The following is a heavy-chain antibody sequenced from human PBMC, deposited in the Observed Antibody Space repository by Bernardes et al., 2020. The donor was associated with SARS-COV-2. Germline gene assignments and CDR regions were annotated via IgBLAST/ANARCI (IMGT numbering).Heavy chain of an antibody. D-gene: IGHD6-19*01. J-gene: IGHJ4*02. CDR3: ARDLDPTEQAVAGTYFDY. Sequence: ASVKVSCKASGYTFTSYYMHWVRQAPGQGLEWMGIINPSGGSTSYAQKFQGRVTMTRDTSTSTVYMELSSLRSEDTAVYYCARDLDPTEQAVAGTYFDYWGQGTLVTVSS. CDR2: INPSGGST. V-gene: IGHV1-46*01. CDR1: GYTFTSYY.